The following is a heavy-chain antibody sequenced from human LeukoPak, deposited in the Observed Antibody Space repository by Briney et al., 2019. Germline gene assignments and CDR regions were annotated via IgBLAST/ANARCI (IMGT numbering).Heavy chain of an antibody. V-gene: IGHV1-18*01. Sequence: ASVTLSCTASGYTFTSYGISWVRQAPGQGLEWMGWISAYNGNTNYAQKLQGRVTMTTDTSTSTAYMELRSLRSDDTAVYYCARVFGYCSSTSCSDNWFDPWGQGTLVTVSS. CDR1: GYTFTSYG. D-gene: IGHD2-2*03. CDR2: ISAYNGNT. J-gene: IGHJ5*02. CDR3: ARVFGYCSSTSCSDNWFDP.